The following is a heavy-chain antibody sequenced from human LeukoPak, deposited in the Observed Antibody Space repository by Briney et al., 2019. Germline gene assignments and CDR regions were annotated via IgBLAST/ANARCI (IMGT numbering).Heavy chain of an antibody. V-gene: IGHV3-30*02. Sequence: GGSLRLSCAASGFTFDDYGMSWVRQAPGKGLEWVAFIRYDGSNKYYADSVKGRFTISRDNSKNTLYLQMNSLRAEDTAVYYCAKWHRITKSAYDYWGQGTLVTVSS. CDR3: AKWHRITKSAYDY. D-gene: IGHD3-10*01. J-gene: IGHJ4*02. CDR1: GFTFDDYG. CDR2: IRYDGSNK.